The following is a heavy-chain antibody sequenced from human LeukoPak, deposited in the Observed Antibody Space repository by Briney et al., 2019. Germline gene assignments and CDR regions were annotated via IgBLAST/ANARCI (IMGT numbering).Heavy chain of an antibody. CDR2: ISSSSSYI. D-gene: IGHD6-13*01. J-gene: IGHJ4*02. CDR1: GFTFSSYS. CDR3: AKDPIQPGQLVP. V-gene: IGHV3-21*04. Sequence: MAGGSLRLSCAASGFTFSSYSMNWVRQAPGKGLEWVSSISSSSSYIYYADSVKGRFTISRDNSKNTLYLQMNSLRAEDTAVYYCAKDPIQPGQLVPWGQGTLVTVSS.